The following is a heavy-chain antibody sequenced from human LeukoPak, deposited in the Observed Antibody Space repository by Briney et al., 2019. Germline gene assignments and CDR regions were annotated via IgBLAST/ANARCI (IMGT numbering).Heavy chain of an antibody. V-gene: IGHV4-39*07. CDR3: ARVGAWIQLWYPDYYGMDV. J-gene: IGHJ6*02. D-gene: IGHD5-18*01. Sequence: SETLSLTCTVSGGSISSSSYYWGWIRQPPGKGLEWIGSIYYSGSTNYNPSLKSRVTISVDTSKNQFSLKLSSVTAADTAVYYCARVGAWIQLWYPDYYGMDVWGQGTTVTVSS. CDR2: IYYSGST. CDR1: GGSISSSSYY.